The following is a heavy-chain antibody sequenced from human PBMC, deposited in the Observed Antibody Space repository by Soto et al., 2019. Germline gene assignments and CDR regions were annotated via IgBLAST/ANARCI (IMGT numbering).Heavy chain of an antibody. CDR1: GGSISSSSYY. V-gene: IGHV4-39*01. CDR3: ARLIGYQLLRLWYYYGMDV. D-gene: IGHD2-2*01. J-gene: IGHJ6*02. Sequence: QLQLQESGPGLVKPSETLSLTCTVSGGSISSSSYYWGWIRQPPGKGLEWIGSIYYSGSTYYNPSLKSRVTISVDTSKNQFSLKLSSVTAADTAVYYCARLIGYQLLRLWYYYGMDVWGQGTTVTVSS. CDR2: IYYSGST.